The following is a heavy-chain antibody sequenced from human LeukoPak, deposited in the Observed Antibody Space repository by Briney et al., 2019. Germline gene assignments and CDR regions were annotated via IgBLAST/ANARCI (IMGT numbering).Heavy chain of an antibody. V-gene: IGHV3-30*03. Sequence: GGSLRLSCAASGFTFSSYGMHWVRQAPGKGLEWVAVISYDGSNKYYADSVKGRFTISRDNSKNTLYLQMNSLRAEDTAVYYCARGRIAVAGYLDYWGQGTLVTVSS. D-gene: IGHD6-19*01. J-gene: IGHJ4*02. CDR1: GFTFSSYG. CDR3: ARGRIAVAGYLDY. CDR2: ISYDGSNK.